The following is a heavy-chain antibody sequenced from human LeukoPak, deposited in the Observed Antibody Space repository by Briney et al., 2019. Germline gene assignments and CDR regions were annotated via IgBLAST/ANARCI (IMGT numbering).Heavy chain of an antibody. CDR3: ARDRELGY. J-gene: IGHJ4*02. V-gene: IGHV4-59*01. D-gene: IGHD3-10*01. CDR2: IYNSGST. Sequence: PSETLSLTCSVSGDSISIYYWSWIRQPPGKGLEWIGYIYNSGSTNYNPSLKSRVTISVDTSKNQFSLKLTSVTAADTAVYYCARDRELGYWGQGTLVAVSS. CDR1: GDSISIYY.